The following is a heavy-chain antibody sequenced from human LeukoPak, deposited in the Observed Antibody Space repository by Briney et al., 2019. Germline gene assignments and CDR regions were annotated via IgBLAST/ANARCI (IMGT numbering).Heavy chain of an antibody. D-gene: IGHD2-2*02. CDR2: ISSSGSTI. J-gene: IGHJ6*03. CDR3: ARDRGCSSTSCYKGDYYYYMDV. CDR1: GFTFGDYG. V-gene: IGHV3-11*04. Sequence: GGSLRLSCTASGFTFGDYGMSWVRQAPGKGLEWVSYISSSGSTIYYADSVKGRFTISRDNAKNSLYLQMNSLRAEDTAVYYCARDRGCSSTSCYKGDYYYYMDVWGKGTTVTVSS.